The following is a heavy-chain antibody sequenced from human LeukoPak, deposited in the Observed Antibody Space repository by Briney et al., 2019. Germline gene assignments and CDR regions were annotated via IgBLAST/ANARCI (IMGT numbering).Heavy chain of an antibody. V-gene: IGHV4-4*07. CDR1: GGSFSSYY. CDR2: IYTSGST. Sequence: SETLSLTCTVSGGSFSSYYWNWIRQPAGKGLEWIGRIYTSGSTNYNPSLKSRVTMLVDTSKNQFSVKLNSVTAADTAVYYCARAGDSTSPLDYWGQGTLVTVSS. J-gene: IGHJ4*02. CDR3: ARAGDSTSPLDY. D-gene: IGHD6-13*01.